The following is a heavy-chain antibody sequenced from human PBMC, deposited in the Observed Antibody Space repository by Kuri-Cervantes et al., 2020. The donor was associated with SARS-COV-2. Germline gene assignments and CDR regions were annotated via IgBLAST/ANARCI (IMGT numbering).Heavy chain of an antibody. CDR3: ARPGGFLDV. J-gene: IGHJ6*04. V-gene: IGHV4-38-2*01. CDR1: GYSIRNGYY. CDR2: INHSGST. D-gene: IGHD4-23*01. Sequence: SETLSLTCAVSGYSIRNGYYWGCIRQPPGKGLEWIGEINHSGSTNYNPSLKSRVTISVDTSKNQFSLKLSSVTAADTAVYYCARPGGFLDVWGKGTTVTVSS.